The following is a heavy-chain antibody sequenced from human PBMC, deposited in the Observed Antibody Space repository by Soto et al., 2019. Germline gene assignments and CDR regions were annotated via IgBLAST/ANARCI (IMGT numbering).Heavy chain of an antibody. D-gene: IGHD3-22*01. CDR3: ARDRQDTSRYYSDY. J-gene: IGHJ4*02. CDR1: GFIFSDYN. Sequence: WSLRLSCAASGFIFSDYNMTWVRQAPGKGLEWVSSISGSSTYIYYADSLKGRFTISRDNAKNSLYLQLNSLRAEDTAVYFCARDRQDTSRYYSDYWGQGALVTVSS. V-gene: IGHV3-21*01. CDR2: ISGSSTYI.